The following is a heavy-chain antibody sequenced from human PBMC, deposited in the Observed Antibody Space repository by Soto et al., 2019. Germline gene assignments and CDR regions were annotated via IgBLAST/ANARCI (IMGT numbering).Heavy chain of an antibody. CDR2: IYYSGST. D-gene: IGHD2-2*01. CDR1: GGSISSYY. V-gene: IGHV4-59*01. CDR3: ARAGDCSSTSCYSGWFDP. Sequence: PSETLSLTCTVSGGSISSYYWSWIRQPPGKGLEWIGYIYYSGSTNYNPSLKSRVTISVDTSKNQFSLKLSSVTAADTAVYYCARAGDCSSTSCYSGWFDPWGQGTLVTVSS. J-gene: IGHJ5*02.